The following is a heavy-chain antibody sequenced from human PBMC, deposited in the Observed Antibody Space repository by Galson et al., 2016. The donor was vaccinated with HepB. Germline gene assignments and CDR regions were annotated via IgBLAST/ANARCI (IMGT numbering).Heavy chain of an antibody. CDR1: GFTVSTTY. D-gene: IGHD6-6*01. CDR3: ARELVRSAFDL. V-gene: IGHV3-53*01. CDR2: VYSGGAT. Sequence: SLRLSCAASGFTVSTTYMSWVRPAPGTGLEWVSVVYSGGATYYTDAVQGRFTISRDNAQNSVYLQMNSMRDDDTAVYYCARELVRSAFDLWGQGTTVTVSS. J-gene: IGHJ3*01.